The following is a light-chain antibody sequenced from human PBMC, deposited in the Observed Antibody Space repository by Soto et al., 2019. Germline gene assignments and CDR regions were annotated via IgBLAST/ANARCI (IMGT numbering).Light chain of an antibody. CDR3: QQYGTPRSVT. CDR1: QSVDSNY. V-gene: IGKV3-20*01. Sequence: EIVLTQSPATPSLSPGEEATLSCRAIQSVDSNYLAWYQQKAGQTPRLIIYGATGRADGIPHRFSGSGFGTDFTLTISKVEPEDFAVYYCQQYGTPRSVTFGQGTRLEI. J-gene: IGKJ5*01. CDR2: GAT.